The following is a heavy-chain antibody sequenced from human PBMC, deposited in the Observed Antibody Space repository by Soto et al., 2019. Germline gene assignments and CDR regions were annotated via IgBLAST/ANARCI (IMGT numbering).Heavy chain of an antibody. V-gene: IGHV1-18*04. J-gene: IGHJ3*02. CDR3: ARDRVAGIWGDAFDI. D-gene: IGHD3-16*01. Sequence: QVQLVQSGTEVKKPGASVKVSCKTSGYTFTNHGINWVRQAPGQGLEWMGWINPYNANTNYAQKLKGPVTTTTDTSTTTAYMDMRSLTSDATDVYYCARDRVAGIWGDAFDIWGQGTVVTVSS. CDR2: INPYNANT. CDR1: GYTFTNHG.